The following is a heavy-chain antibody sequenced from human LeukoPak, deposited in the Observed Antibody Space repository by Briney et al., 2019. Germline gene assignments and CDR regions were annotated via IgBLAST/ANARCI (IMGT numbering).Heavy chain of an antibody. V-gene: IGHV3-48*01. J-gene: IGHJ4*02. Sequence: GGSLRLSCAASGFTFSSYSMNWVRQAPGKGLEWVSYIGGRSSTIYYADSVKGRFTISRDNAKNLLCLQMNSLRAEDTAVYYCARDSSTYAGPPDYWGQGTLVTVSS. D-gene: IGHD2-2*01. CDR2: IGGRSSTI. CDR1: GFTFSSYS. CDR3: ARDSSTYAGPPDY.